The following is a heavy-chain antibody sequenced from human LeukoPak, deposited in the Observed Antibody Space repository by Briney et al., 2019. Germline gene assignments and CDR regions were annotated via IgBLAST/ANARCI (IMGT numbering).Heavy chain of an antibody. CDR3: LGGVVGI. CDR2: ISWNSGSI. V-gene: IGHV3-9*01. CDR1: GFTFDDYA. D-gene: IGHD1-26*01. J-gene: IGHJ4*02. Sequence: GGSLRLSCAASGFTFDDYAMHWVRQAPGKGLEWVSGISWNSGSIGYADSVKGRFTISRDNAKNSLYLQMNSLRVEDTAVYYCLGGVVGIGGQGTPVTVSS.